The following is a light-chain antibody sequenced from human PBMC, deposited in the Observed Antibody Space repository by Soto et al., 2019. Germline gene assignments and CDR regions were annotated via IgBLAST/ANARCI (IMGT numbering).Light chain of an antibody. V-gene: IGLV2-18*01. J-gene: IGLJ1*01. CDR2: DVN. Sequence: QSALTHPPPVSQTPGQSVTISFTATPTHIDNYDSGSWYQQAPGTAPKFIIYDVNNRRSGAPDRFSGSTSGNTASLTISGLQAEDETDYFCSLYSSNGSLIFGPGTKATVL. CDR1: PTHIDNYDS. CDR3: SLYSSNGSLI.